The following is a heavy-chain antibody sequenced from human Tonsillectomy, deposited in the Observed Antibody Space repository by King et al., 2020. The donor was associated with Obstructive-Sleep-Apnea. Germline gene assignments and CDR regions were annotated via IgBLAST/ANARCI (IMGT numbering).Heavy chain of an antibody. CDR3: APLDSYDY. J-gene: IGHJ4*02. D-gene: IGHD3-9*01. CDR2: VHHGGST. V-gene: IGHV4-34*01. CDR1: GGSFSGYY. Sequence: VQLQQWGAGLLKPSETLSLTCAVSGGSFSGYYWSWIRQPPGKGLEWIGEVHHGGSTNYNPSLKSRVTISVDTSKNQFSLKLSSVTAADSAVYYWAPLDSYDYWGQGTLVTVSS.